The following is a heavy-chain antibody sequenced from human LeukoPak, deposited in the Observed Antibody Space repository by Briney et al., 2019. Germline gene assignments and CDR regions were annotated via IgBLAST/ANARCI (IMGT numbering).Heavy chain of an antibody. CDR1: GFTFSSNY. D-gene: IGHD6-19*01. CDR2: IYGGDST. J-gene: IGHJ6*02. V-gene: IGHV3-53*01. Sequence: GGSLRLSCAASGFTFSSNYMTWVRQAPGKGLEWVSVIYGGDSTYYADSVKGRFTISRDNSKNTLYLQMNSLRAEDTAVYYCARDRQWLGYGMDVWGQGTTVTVSS. CDR3: ARDRQWLGYGMDV.